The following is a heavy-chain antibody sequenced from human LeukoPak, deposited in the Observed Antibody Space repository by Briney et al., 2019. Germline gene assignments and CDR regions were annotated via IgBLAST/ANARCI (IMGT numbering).Heavy chain of an antibody. D-gene: IGHD1-20*01. J-gene: IGHJ4*02. V-gene: IGHV1-18*01. CDR1: GYTFTSYG. CDR2: ISAYNGNT. Sequence: PWASVKVSCKASGYTFTSYGISWVRQAPGQGLEWMGWISAYNGNTNYAQKLQGRVTMTTDTSTSTAYMELRSLRSDDTAVYYCASGPSITGTPRLIYSGYVDYWGQGTLVTVSS. CDR3: ASGPSITGTPRLIYSGYVDY.